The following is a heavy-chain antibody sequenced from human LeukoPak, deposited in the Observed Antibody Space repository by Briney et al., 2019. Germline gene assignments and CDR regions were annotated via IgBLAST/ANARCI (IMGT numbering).Heavy chain of an antibody. CDR2: IYYTGNT. CDR3: ARVLAAAGNNWFDP. Sequence: SETLSLTCTVSGDSISGYYWSWIRQPPGKGLEWIGYIYYTGNTYFNPSLKSRVTISVDTSKNQFSLKLSSVTAADTAVYYCARVLAAAGNNWFDPWGQGTLVTVSS. J-gene: IGHJ5*02. D-gene: IGHD6-13*01. CDR1: GDSISGYY. V-gene: IGHV4-59*12.